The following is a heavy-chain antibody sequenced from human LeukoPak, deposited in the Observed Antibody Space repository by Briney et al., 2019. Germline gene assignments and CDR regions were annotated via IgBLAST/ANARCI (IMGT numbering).Heavy chain of an antibody. J-gene: IGHJ6*02. CDR1: GFTFSSYA. D-gene: IGHD2-2*01. CDR2: ISGSGGGT. Sequence: PGGSLRLSCAASGFTFSSYAMSWVRQAPGKGLEWVSAISGSGGGTYYADSVKGRFTISRDNSKNTLYLQMNSLRAEDAAVYYCAKGVRVCSSTSCLPLKYYYYGMDVWGQGTTVTVSS. V-gene: IGHV3-23*01. CDR3: AKGVRVCSSTSCLPLKYYYYGMDV.